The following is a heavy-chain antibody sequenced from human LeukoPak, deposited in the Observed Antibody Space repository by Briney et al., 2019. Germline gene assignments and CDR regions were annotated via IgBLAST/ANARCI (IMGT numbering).Heavy chain of an antibody. CDR1: GFTFSTYS. D-gene: IGHD6-19*01. V-gene: IGHV3-21*01. CDR2: ITSPVGHI. J-gene: IGHJ4*02. CDR3: ATDGQSSGWYGFDY. Sequence: GGSLRLSCAASGFTFSTYSMNWVRPAPGKGLEWGASITSPVGHIYYADSLKGRITISRDNAKSSLYLQMNSLRVEDTAVYYCATDGQSSGWYGFDYWGQGTLVTVSS.